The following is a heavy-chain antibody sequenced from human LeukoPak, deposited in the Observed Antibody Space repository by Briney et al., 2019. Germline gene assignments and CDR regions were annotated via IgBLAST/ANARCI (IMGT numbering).Heavy chain of an antibody. CDR2: IYPADSET. V-gene: IGHV5-51*01. D-gene: IGHD2-2*01. J-gene: IGHJ4*02. Sequence: GESLKISCKDSGSTFTSHWIGWVRQLPGKGLEWMGVIYPADSETTYSPSFQGQVTISADKSISTAYLQWSSLKASDTAMYYCATPTTGCSSTSCYLLFWGQGTLVTVSS. CDR3: ATPTTGCSSTSCYLLF. CDR1: GSTFTSHW.